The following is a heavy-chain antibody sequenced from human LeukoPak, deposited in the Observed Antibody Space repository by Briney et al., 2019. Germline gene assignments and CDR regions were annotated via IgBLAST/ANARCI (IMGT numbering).Heavy chain of an antibody. CDR2: ISYDGSNK. D-gene: IGHD4-17*01. J-gene: IGHJ4*02. Sequence: WGSLRLSCAASGFTFSSYGMHWVRQAPGKGLEWVAVISYDGSNKYYPDSVKGRFTISRDNSKNTLYLQMNSLRAEDTAVYYCAKDRRTTPYGDPADYWGQGTLVTVSS. CDR1: GFTFSSYG. CDR3: AKDRRTTPYGDPADY. V-gene: IGHV3-30*18.